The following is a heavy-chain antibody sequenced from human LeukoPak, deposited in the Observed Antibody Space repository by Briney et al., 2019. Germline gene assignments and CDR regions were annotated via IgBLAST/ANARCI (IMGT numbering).Heavy chain of an antibody. D-gene: IGHD2-21*02. Sequence: ASVKVSCKASGYNYTSYYMHWVRQAPGQGLEWMGIINPSGGTTSYAQKFQGRVTVTRDTSTSTVYMELSSLRSEDTAVYYCARDLVVVTGLRTRGSFDIWGQGTMVTVSS. CDR3: ARDLVVVTGLRTRGSFDI. CDR2: INPSGGTT. J-gene: IGHJ3*02. V-gene: IGHV1-46*01. CDR1: GYNYTSYY.